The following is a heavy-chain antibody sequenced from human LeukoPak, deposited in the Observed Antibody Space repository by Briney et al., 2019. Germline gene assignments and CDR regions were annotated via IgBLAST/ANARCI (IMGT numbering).Heavy chain of an antibody. CDR3: ARDSPTFDI. CDR2: IYSGGST. V-gene: IGHV3-66*01. CDR1: GFSVSRNY. J-gene: IGHJ3*02. Sequence: GGSLRLSCAASGFSVSRNYMTWVRQAPGEGLEWVSLIYSGGSTSYADSVKGRFTISRDNSKNTLYLQMNSLRAEDTAIYYCARDSPTFDIWGQGTMVTVSS.